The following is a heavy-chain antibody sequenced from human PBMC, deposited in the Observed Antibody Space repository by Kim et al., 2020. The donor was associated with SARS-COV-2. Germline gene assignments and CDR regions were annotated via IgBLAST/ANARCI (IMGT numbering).Heavy chain of an antibody. J-gene: IGHJ3*02. V-gene: IGHV3-72*01. CDR3: AISGDAFDI. D-gene: IGHD5-12*01. Sequence: SVKGRFTISRDDSKNSLYLQMNSLKTEDTAVYYCAISGDAFDIWGQGTMVTVSS.